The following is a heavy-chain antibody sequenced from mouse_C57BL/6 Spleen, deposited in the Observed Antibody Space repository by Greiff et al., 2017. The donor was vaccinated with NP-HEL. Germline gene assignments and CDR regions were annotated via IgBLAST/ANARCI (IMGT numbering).Heavy chain of an antibody. V-gene: IGHV1-55*01. Sequence: VQLQQPGAELVKPGASVKMSCKASGYTFTSYWITWVKQRPGQGLEWIGDIYPGSGSTNYNEKFKSKATLTVDKSSSTAYMQLSSLTSEDSAVYYCARADGYYSYYYAMDYWGQGTSVTVSS. CDR1: GYTFTSYW. CDR3: ARADGYYSYYYAMDY. J-gene: IGHJ4*01. CDR2: IYPGSGST. D-gene: IGHD2-3*01.